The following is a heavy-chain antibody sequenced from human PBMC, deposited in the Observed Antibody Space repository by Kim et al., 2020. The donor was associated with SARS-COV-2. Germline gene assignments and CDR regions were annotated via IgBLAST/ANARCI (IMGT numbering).Heavy chain of an antibody. CDR3: ARDTGEPQGQYYYYGMDV. CDR2: IYYSGST. D-gene: IGHD3-16*01. CDR1: GGSISSYY. J-gene: IGHJ6*02. Sequence: SETLSLTCTVSGGSISSYYWSWIRQPPGKGLEWIGYIYYSGSTNYNPSLKSRVTISVDTSKNQFSLKLSSVTAADTAVYYCARDTGEPQGQYYYYGMDVWGQGTTVTVSS. V-gene: IGHV4-59*01.